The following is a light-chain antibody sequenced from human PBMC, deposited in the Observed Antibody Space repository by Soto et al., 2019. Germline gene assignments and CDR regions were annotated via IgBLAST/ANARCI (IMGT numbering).Light chain of an antibody. CDR3: QVWDSRDDHRV. Sequence: SYELTQPPSVSVAPGQTARITCGGNRIGSKSVHWFQQKPGQAPVLVVHDDSDRPSGIPERFSGSNSGGTATLTISRVEAGDEAGYYCQVWDSRDDHRVFGGGTKLTVL. V-gene: IGLV3-21*02. J-gene: IGLJ2*01. CDR1: RIGSKS. CDR2: DDS.